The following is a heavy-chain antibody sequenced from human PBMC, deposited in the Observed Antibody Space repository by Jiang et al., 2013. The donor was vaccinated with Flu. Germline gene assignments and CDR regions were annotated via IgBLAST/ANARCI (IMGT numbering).Heavy chain of an antibody. CDR1: GGSFSGYY. Sequence: LLKPSETLSLTCAVYGGSFSGYYWSWVRQPQGRAGVDGEIDRRGSTNYNPSLKSRVTISVDTSKNQFSLKLSSVTAADTAVYYCAREIAVARGAFDIWGQGTMVTVSS. J-gene: IGHJ3*02. D-gene: IGHD6-19*01. CDR3: AREIAVARGAFDI. CDR2: IDRRGST. V-gene: IGHV4-34*01.